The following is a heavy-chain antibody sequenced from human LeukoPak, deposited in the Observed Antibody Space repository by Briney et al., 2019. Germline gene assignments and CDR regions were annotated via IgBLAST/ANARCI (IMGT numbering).Heavy chain of an antibody. CDR1: GFTFSSYA. Sequence: PGGSLRLSCAASGFTFSSYAMSWVRQAPGKGLEWVSAISGSGGSTYYADSVKGRFSISRDNSKNTLYLQMNSLRAGDTALYYCAKQIPAAGTGYWGQGTLVTVSS. D-gene: IGHD6-13*01. CDR3: AKQIPAAGTGY. J-gene: IGHJ4*02. CDR2: ISGSGGST. V-gene: IGHV3-23*01.